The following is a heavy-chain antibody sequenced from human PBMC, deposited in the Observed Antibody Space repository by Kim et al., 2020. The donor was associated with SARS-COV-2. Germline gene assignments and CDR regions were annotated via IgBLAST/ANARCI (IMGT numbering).Heavy chain of an antibody. CDR2: INHSGST. Sequence: SETLSLTCAVYGGSFSGYYWSWIRQPPGKGLEWIGEINHSGSTNYNPSLKSRVTISVDTSKNQFSLKLSSVTAADTAVYYCARGLTGGIVGDYWGQGTLVTVSS. CDR1: GGSFSGYY. V-gene: IGHV4-34*01. CDR3: ARGLTGGIVGDY. J-gene: IGHJ4*02. D-gene: IGHD1-26*01.